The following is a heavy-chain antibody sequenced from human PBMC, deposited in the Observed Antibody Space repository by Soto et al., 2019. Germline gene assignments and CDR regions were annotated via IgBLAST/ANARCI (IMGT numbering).Heavy chain of an antibody. D-gene: IGHD1-26*01. J-gene: IGHJ4*02. CDR1: GGSMSSYY. CDR2: IHYGGGT. CDR3: VGARYGGVGATYSAS. Sequence: SETLSLTCTVSGGSMSSYYRTWIRQPPGKGLEWIGFIHYGGGTVYNTALRSRVTVTVETSTKQFSLNLTSVTAADTAVYSCVGARYGGVGATYSASWGQGALVTVSS. V-gene: IGHV4-59*01.